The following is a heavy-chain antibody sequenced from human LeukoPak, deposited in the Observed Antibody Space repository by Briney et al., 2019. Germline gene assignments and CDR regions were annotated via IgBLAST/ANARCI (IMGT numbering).Heavy chain of an antibody. J-gene: IGHJ4*02. D-gene: IGHD6-13*01. CDR2: ISGSGGST. Sequence: PGRSLRLSCAASGFTFSSYAMSWVRQAPGKGLEWVSAISGSGGSTYYADSVKGRFTISRDNSKNTLYLQMNSLRAEDTAVYYCAKIYSSSWYGLIDYWGQGTLVTVSS. CDR3: AKIYSSSWYGLIDY. CDR1: GFTFSSYA. V-gene: IGHV3-23*01.